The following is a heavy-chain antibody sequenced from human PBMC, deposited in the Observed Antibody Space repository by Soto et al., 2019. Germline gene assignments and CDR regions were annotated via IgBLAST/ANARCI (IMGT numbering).Heavy chain of an antibody. D-gene: IGHD6-19*01. V-gene: IGHV3-48*03. J-gene: IGHJ4*02. CDR3: ARGYSGGWSRCGYVDS. Sequence: GGSLRLSCTASGFTFSSYEINLVRQAPGKGLEWISYISIAGNNIYYADSVKGRFTISRGNARNSLYLQMHSLRAEDTAVYFCARGYSGGWSRCGYVDSWGQGTLFTVSS. CDR1: GFTFSSYE. CDR2: ISIAGNNI.